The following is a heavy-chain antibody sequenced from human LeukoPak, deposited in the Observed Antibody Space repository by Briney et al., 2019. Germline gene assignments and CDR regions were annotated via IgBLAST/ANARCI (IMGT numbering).Heavy chain of an antibody. CDR2: IYYSGST. J-gene: IGHJ4*02. D-gene: IGHD2-2*01. Sequence: PSQTLSLTCTVSGGSISSGGYYWSRIRQHPGTGLEWIGYIYYSGSTYYNPSLKSRVTISVDTSKNQFSLKLSSVTAADTAVYYCASLVGPSPFFDYWGQGTLVTVSS. CDR1: GGSISSGGYY. CDR3: ASLVGPSPFFDY. V-gene: IGHV4-31*03.